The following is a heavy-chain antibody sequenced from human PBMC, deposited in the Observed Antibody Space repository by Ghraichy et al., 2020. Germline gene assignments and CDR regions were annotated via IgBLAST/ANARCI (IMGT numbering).Heavy chain of an antibody. J-gene: IGHJ4*02. CDR2: IWYDGSNK. Sequence: GGSLRLSCAASGFTFSSYGMHWVRQDPGKGLEWVAVIWYDGSNKYYADSVKGRFTISRDNSKNTLYLQMNSLRAEDTAVYYCARDGDCSGGSCFPDYWGQGTLVTVSS. CDR3: ARDGDCSGGSCFPDY. D-gene: IGHD2-15*01. V-gene: IGHV3-33*01. CDR1: GFTFSSYG.